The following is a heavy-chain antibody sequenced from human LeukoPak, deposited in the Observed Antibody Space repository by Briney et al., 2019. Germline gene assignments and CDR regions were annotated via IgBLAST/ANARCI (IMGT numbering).Heavy chain of an antibody. V-gene: IGHV4-39*01. D-gene: IGHD1-26*01. CDR2: IYYSGST. Sequence: PSETLSLTCTVSGGSISSSSYYWGWIRQPPGKGLEWIGSIYYSGSTNYNPSLKSRVTISVDTSKNQFSLKLSSVTAADTAVYYCARHGPPGWEPHASFDYWGQGTLVTVSS. CDR3: ARHGPPGWEPHASFDY. CDR1: GGSISSSSYY. J-gene: IGHJ4*02.